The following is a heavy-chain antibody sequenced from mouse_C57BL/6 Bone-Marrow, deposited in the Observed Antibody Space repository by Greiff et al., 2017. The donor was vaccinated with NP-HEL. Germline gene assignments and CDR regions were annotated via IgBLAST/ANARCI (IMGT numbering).Heavy chain of an antibody. CDR3: ARWYVAMTRDFFAY. Sequence: VQLQQPGAELVRPGTSVKLSCKASGYTFTSYWMHWVKQRPGQGLEWIGVIDPSDSYTNYNQKFKGKATLTVDTSSSTAYMQLSSLSSEDSAVYYGARWYVAMTRDFFAYWGQGTLVTVSA. D-gene: IGHD2-14*01. CDR1: GYTFTSYW. V-gene: IGHV1-59*01. CDR2: IDPSDSYT. J-gene: IGHJ3*01.